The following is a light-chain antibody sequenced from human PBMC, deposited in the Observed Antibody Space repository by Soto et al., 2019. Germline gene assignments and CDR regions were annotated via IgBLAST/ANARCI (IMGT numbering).Light chain of an antibody. V-gene: IGLV2-23*01. CDR2: EGS. CDR1: SSDVGSYNL. CDR3: CSYAGGSTFKVV. Sequence: QSALTQPASVSGSPGQSITISCTGTSSDVGSYNLVSWYQQHPGKAPKLMIYEGSKRPSGVSNRFSGSKSGNTASLTISGLQAEDEADYYCCSYAGGSTFKVVFGGGTQLTVL. J-gene: IGLJ2*01.